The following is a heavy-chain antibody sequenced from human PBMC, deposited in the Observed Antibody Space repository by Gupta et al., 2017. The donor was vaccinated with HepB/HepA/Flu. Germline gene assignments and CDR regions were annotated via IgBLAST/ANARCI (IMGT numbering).Heavy chain of an antibody. CDR1: GFTFSSYA. J-gene: IGHJ4*02. V-gene: IGHV3-30-3*01. Sequence: QVQLVESGGGVVQPGRSLSLSGAASGFTFSSYAMHWVRQAPGKGLEWVAVISYDGSNKYYADSVKGRFTISRDNSKNTLYLQMNSLRAEDTAVYYCARDHHNPLQGGAGFDYWGQGTLVTVSS. CDR2: ISYDGSNK. D-gene: IGHD1-1*01. CDR3: ARDHHNPLQGGAGFDY.